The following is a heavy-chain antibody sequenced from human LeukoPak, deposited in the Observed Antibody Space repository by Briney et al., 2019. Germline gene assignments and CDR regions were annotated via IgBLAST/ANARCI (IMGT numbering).Heavy chain of an antibody. V-gene: IGHV4-59*01. CDR2: IYYSGST. CDR3: ARARNYYDSSDYYYEGDAFDI. J-gene: IGHJ3*02. Sequence: SETLSLTCTVSGGSISSYHWSWIRQPPGKGLECIGYIYYSGSTHYNPSLKGRVTISVDTSKNQFSLKLSSVTAADTAVYFCARARNYYDSSDYYYEGDAFDIWGQGTMVTVSS. CDR1: GGSISSYH. D-gene: IGHD3-22*01.